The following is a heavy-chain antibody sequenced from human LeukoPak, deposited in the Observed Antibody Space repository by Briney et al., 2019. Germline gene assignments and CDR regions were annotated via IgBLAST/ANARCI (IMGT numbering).Heavy chain of an antibody. CDR3: AREDASAFDI. J-gene: IGHJ3*02. V-gene: IGHV3-21*05. Sequence: KTGGSLRLSCAASGFTFSSYSMNWVRQAPGKGLEWVSYVSSSSSYIYYADSVKGRFTISRDNANNSLYLQMNSLRAEDTAVYYCAREDASAFDIWGQGTMVTVSS. CDR1: GFTFSSYS. D-gene: IGHD3-16*01. CDR2: VSSSSSYI.